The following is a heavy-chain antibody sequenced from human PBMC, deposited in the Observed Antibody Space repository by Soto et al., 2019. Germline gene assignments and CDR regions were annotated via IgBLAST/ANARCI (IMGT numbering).Heavy chain of an antibody. CDR1: GFTFSSYG. Sequence: QVQLVESGGGVVQPGRSLRLSCAASGFTFSSYGMHWVRQAPGKGLEWVAVISYDGSNKYYADSVKGRFTISRDNSKNPLYLQMNSLRSEDTAVYYCAGTDAFDIWGQGSVVTFSS. V-gene: IGHV3-30*03. CDR2: ISYDGSNK. J-gene: IGHJ3*02. CDR3: AGTDAFDI.